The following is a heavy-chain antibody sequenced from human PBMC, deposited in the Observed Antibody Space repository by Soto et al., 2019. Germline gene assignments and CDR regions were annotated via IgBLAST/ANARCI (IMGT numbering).Heavy chain of an antibody. V-gene: IGHV3-74*01. J-gene: IGHJ4*02. CDR3: ARDSADPIGDYHPLFDS. CDR2: IESDGSST. Sequence: HPGGSLRLSCAASGFTFSSHLMHWVRQAPGKGLVWVSRIESDGSSTNYADSVKGRFTVSRDNAKNTLYLQMNSLRVEDTAVYYCARDSADPIGDYHPLFDSWGPGTLVTV. CDR1: GFTFSSHL. D-gene: IGHD2-21*01.